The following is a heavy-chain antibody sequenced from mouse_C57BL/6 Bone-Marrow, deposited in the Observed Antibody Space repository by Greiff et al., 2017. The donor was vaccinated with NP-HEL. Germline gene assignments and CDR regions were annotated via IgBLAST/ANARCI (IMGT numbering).Heavy chain of an antibody. Sequence: DVMLVESGGDLVKPGGSLKLSCAASGFTFSSYGMSWVRQTPDKRLEWVATISSGGSYTYYPDSVKGRFTISRDNAKNTLYLQMSSLKSEDTAVYYCASLLQMDYWGQGTSVTVSS. J-gene: IGHJ4*01. CDR1: GFTFSSYG. CDR2: ISSGGSYT. D-gene: IGHD1-1*01. V-gene: IGHV5-6*02. CDR3: ASLLQMDY.